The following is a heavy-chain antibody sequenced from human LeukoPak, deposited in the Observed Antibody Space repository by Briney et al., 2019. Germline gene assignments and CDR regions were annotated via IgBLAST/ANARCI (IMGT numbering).Heavy chain of an antibody. CDR1: GFTFSDSA. V-gene: IGHV3-23*01. D-gene: IGHD6-19*01. Sequence: GGSLRLACAASGFTFSDSAMSWVRQAPGKGLEWVSTLSGSGITTYYADSVKGRFTISRDNSKNTLYLQMNSLRAEDTAVYYCAKGSYSSGWSYFDYWGHGTQVTVSS. CDR2: LSGSGITT. CDR3: AKGSYSSGWSYFDY. J-gene: IGHJ4*01.